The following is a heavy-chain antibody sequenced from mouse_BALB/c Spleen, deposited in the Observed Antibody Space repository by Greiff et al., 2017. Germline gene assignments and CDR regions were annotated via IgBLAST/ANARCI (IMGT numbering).Heavy chain of an antibody. J-gene: IGHJ4*01. Sequence: VKVVESGPGLVAPSQSLSITCTVSGFSLSRYSVHWVRQPPGKGLEWLGMIWGGGSTDYNSALKSRLSISKDNSKSQVFLKMNSLQTDDTAMYYCARKTITTATPYAMDYWGQGTSVTVSS. CDR2: IWGGGST. D-gene: IGHD1-2*01. CDR3: ARKTITTATPYAMDY. V-gene: IGHV2-6-4*01. CDR1: GFSLSRYS.